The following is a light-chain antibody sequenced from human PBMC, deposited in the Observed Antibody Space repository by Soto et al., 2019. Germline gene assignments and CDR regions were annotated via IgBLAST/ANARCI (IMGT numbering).Light chain of an antibody. V-gene: IGKV1-5*03. CDR2: KAS. CDR3: QQYNDNWT. J-gene: IGKJ1*01. CDR1: QSISSW. Sequence: DIQMTQSPSTLSASVGDRVTITCRASQSISSWLAWYQQKPGKAPKLLIYKASTLQSGVRSRFIGRRSGTEFTLAISSLQPDDSATYYCQQYNDNWTFGQGTKVEIK.